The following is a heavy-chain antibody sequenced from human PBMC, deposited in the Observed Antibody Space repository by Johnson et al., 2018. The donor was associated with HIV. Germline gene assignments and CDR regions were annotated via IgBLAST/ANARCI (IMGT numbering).Heavy chain of an antibody. D-gene: IGHD5-18*01. Sequence: QVQLVESGGGVVQPGKSLTLSCVASGLSFSNFGIHWVRQAPGQGPAWVAVISFDGNLKKYADSVTGRFTISRDTSKNTLYLQMNSLRPEDTAVYYCARPYVDTTMADAFDVWGQGTMVTVSS. CDR3: ARPYVDTTMADAFDV. J-gene: IGHJ3*01. CDR2: ISFDGNLK. V-gene: IGHV3-30*03. CDR1: GLSFSNFG.